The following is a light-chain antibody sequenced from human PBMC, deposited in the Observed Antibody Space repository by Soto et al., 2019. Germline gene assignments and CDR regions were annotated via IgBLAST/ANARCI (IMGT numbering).Light chain of an antibody. V-gene: IGKV1-5*03. CDR1: QSISSW. CDR2: KAS. J-gene: IGKJ4*01. CDR3: QQNDYLLS. Sequence: IQMTQSLSTLSSSLGDRVTITCRASQSISSWLAWYQQKPGKAPKXLIYKASSLESGVPSRFSGSGSGTDFTLTISGLQPEDIATYYCQQNDYLLSFGGGTKVDIK.